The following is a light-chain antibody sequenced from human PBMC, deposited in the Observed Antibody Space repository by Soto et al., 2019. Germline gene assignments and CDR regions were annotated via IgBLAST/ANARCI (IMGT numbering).Light chain of an antibody. CDR3: QQYYNSWGT. J-gene: IGKJ1*01. Sequence: DIVMTQSPDSLAVSLGERATIDCKSSQSVLYSSNNKNYLAWFQQKPGQPPKLLIYWASTRESGVPDRFSGSGSGTYFTPTISSLRAEDVAFYYCQQYYNSWGTFGQGTKVEIK. CDR1: QSVLYSSNNKNY. CDR2: WAS. V-gene: IGKV4-1*01.